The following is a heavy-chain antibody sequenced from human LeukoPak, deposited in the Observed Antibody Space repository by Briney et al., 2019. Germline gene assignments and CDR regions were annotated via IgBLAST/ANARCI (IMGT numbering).Heavy chain of an antibody. CDR3: ARGAVGRKYYNY. CDR1: GGSISSGSYY. J-gene: IGHJ4*02. V-gene: IGHV4-61*02. Sequence: SETLSLTCTVSGGSISSGSYYWSWIRQPAGKGLEWIGRIYTSGSTNYNPSLKSRVTISVDTSKNQFSLKLSSVTAADTAVYYCARGAVGRKYYNYWGQGTLVTVSS. CDR2: IYTSGST. D-gene: IGHD1-26*01.